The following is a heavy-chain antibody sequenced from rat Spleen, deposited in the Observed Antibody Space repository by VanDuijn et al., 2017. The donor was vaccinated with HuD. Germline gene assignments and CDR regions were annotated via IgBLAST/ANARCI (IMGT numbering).Heavy chain of an antibody. J-gene: IGHJ2*01. CDR3: TRGVRGFDY. V-gene: IGHV2-1*01. D-gene: IGHD1-4*01. CDR2: IWGDGRT. Sequence: QVQLKESGPGLVQPSQTLSLTCTVSVFSLTSNSVHWARPPPGKGLEWMGGIWGDGRTDYNSALKSRLSISKDTSKSQVFVKMNSLQTDDTAIYFCTRGVRGFDYWGQGVMVTVSS. CDR1: VFSLTSNS.